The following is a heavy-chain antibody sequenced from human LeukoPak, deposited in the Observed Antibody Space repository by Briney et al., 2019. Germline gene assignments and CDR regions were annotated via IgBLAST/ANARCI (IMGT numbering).Heavy chain of an antibody. J-gene: IGHJ5*02. CDR2: ISSSGSTI. V-gene: IGHV3-48*03. CDR3: ASYYDSSGYYRGWFDP. Sequence: GGSLRLSCAASGFTFSSYEMNWVRQAPGKGLEWVSYISSSGSTIYYADSAKGRFTISRDNAKDSLYLQMNSLRAEDTAVYYCASYYDSSGYYRGWFDPWGQGTLVTVSS. D-gene: IGHD3-22*01. CDR1: GFTFSSYE.